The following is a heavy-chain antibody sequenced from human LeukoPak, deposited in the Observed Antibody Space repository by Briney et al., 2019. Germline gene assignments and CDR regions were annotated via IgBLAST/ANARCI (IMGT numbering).Heavy chain of an antibody. Sequence: GGSLRLSCEASGFNFSDYYMSWIRQAPGKGLEWISSISGSGRATFYADSVRGRFTMYRDSSKDSLFLQINSLRVEDTALYYCARDQAEYYGSGRDWFDPWGQGTLVTVSS. CDR1: GFNFSDYY. D-gene: IGHD3-10*01. CDR3: ARDQAEYYGSGRDWFDP. CDR2: ISGSGRAT. V-gene: IGHV3-11*01. J-gene: IGHJ5*02.